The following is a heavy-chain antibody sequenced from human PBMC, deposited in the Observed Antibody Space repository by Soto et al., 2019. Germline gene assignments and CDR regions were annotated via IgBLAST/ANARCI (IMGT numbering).Heavy chain of an antibody. D-gene: IGHD4-17*01. CDR2: ISSSSSYI. CDR1: GFTFSSYS. CDR3: ARKLYGDYSEAFDI. J-gene: IGHJ3*02. V-gene: IGHV3-21*01. Sequence: EVQLVESGGGLVKPGGSLRLSCAASGFTFSSYSMNWVRQAPGKGLEWVSSISSSSSYIYYADSVKGRFTISRNNAKNSLYLQMNSLRAEDTAVYYCARKLYGDYSEAFDIWGQGTMVTVSS.